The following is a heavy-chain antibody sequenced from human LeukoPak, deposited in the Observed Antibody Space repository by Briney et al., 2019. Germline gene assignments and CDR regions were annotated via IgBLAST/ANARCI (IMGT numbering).Heavy chain of an antibody. Sequence: KSSETLSLTCAVYGGSFSGYYWSWIRQPPGKGLEWIGETNHSGSTNYNPSLKSRVTISVDTSKNQFSLKLSSVTAADTAVYYCARDPPGFSTNYDTGAFDIWGQGTVVTVSS. CDR1: GGSFSGYY. CDR3: ARDPPGFSTNYDTGAFDI. CDR2: TNHSGST. D-gene: IGHD1-7*01. V-gene: IGHV4-34*01. J-gene: IGHJ3*02.